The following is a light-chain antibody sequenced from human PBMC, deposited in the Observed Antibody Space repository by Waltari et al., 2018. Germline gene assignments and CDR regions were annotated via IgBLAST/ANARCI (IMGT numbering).Light chain of an antibody. Sequence: DIVMTQTPPSLPVNAGEPASISCRSSQSLLHTDGRTYLYWYLQKPGQPPRLLIYRVSNRFSGVPDRFSGSGSGTDFTLKISRVEAEDVGVYYCMQTLQTPWTFGQGTKVEIK. CDR2: RVS. CDR3: MQTLQTPWT. J-gene: IGKJ1*01. CDR1: QSLLHTDGRTY. V-gene: IGKV2D-29*01.